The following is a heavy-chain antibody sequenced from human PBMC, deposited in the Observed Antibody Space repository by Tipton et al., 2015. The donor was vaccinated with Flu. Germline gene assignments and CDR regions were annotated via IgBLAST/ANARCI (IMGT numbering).Heavy chain of an antibody. CDR2: ISTYNGNT. CDR1: GYTFTSYG. Sequence: QLVQSGAEVKKPGASVKVSCKASGYTFTSYGISWVRQAPGQGLEWMGWISTYNGNTNYAQKLQGRVTLTTDTSTSTAYMELRSLRSYDTAVYYCARDDGSYSPYYFDYWGQGTLVTVSS. CDR3: ARDDGSYSPYYFDY. J-gene: IGHJ4*02. D-gene: IGHD1-26*01. V-gene: IGHV1-18*01.